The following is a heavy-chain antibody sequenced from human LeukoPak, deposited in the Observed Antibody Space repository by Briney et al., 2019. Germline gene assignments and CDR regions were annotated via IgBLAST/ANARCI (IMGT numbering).Heavy chain of an antibody. CDR3: ARDPYSGNYGAYYYYYMDV. J-gene: IGHJ6*03. D-gene: IGHD1-26*01. CDR2: ITSSSSYI. V-gene: IGHV3-21*06. Sequence: PGGSLRLSCAASGFTFTSYNMKWVRQAPGKGLEWVSSITSSSSYIYYADSVKGRFTISRDNAKNSLYLQMDSPRVEDTAVYYCARDPYSGNYGAYYYYYMDVWGKGTTVTISS. CDR1: GFTFTSYN.